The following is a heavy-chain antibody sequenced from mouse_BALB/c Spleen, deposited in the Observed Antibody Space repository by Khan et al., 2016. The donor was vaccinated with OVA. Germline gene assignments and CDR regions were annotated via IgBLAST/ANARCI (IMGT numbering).Heavy chain of an antibody. CDR3: ARIKKIVATYFDY. V-gene: IGHV1S81*02. Sequence: QVQLQQSGAELVKAGASVKMSCKASGYTFTSYWMHWVKQRLGQGLEWFAETNPTNGRTYYNEKFKSKATLTVDKSSSTAYKLLSGPTSEDSAVDYCARIKKIVATYFDYWGQGTTLTVSS. D-gene: IGHD1-1*01. J-gene: IGHJ2*01. CDR1: GYTFTSYW. CDR2: TNPTNGRT.